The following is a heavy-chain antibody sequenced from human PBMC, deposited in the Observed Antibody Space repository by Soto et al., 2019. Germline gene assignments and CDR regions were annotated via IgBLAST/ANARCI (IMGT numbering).Heavy chain of an antibody. CDR2: ISGSGGST. CDR1: GFTFSNYA. CDR3: AKDLPYGSSGYYHGSPFDY. J-gene: IGHJ4*02. Sequence: GGSLRLSCAASGFTFSNYAMSWVRQAPGKGLEWVSSISGSGGSTYYADSVKGRFTISRDNSKNTLYLQMNSLRAEDTAVYYCAKDLPYGSSGYYHGSPFDYWGQGTLVTVSS. V-gene: IGHV3-23*01. D-gene: IGHD3-22*01.